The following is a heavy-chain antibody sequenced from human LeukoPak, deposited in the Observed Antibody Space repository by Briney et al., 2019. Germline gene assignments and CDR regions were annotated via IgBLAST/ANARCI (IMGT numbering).Heavy chain of an antibody. Sequence: GGSLRLSCAPSGFTFSSYGMHWVRQAPGKGVEWVAVISHDGSNKYYAHSVKGRFTISRDNSKNTLYLQMNSLRAEDTAVYYCAKDWDIGATIDYWGQGTLVTVSS. CDR3: AKDWDIGATIDY. D-gene: IGHD5-12*01. CDR1: GFTFSSYG. CDR2: ISHDGSNK. J-gene: IGHJ4*02. V-gene: IGHV3-30*18.